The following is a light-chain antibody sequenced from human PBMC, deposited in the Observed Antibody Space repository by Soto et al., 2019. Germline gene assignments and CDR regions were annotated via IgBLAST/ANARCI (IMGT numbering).Light chain of an antibody. CDR2: GAS. CDR1: QTISDN. Sequence: EIVLTQSPATLSVSPGERATLSCRTSQTISDNLAWYQQRPGQAPRLLIYGASTRATGVPARFSRGGSGTEFTLTISSLQSEDFAVYYCQQYNNWRTFGQGTKVEIK. J-gene: IGKJ1*01. V-gene: IGKV3-15*01. CDR3: QQYNNWRT.